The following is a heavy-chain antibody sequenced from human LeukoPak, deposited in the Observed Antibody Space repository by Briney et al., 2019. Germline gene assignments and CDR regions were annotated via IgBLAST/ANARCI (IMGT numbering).Heavy chain of an antibody. J-gene: IGHJ4*02. Sequence: PWGSLRLSCAASEFYWMHWVHQAPGKGLEWVSVIYSGGSTYYADSVKGRFTISRDNSKNTLYLQMNSLRAEDTAVYYCARGTIVAGPVYWGQGTLVTVSS. D-gene: IGHD2-15*01. CDR3: ARGTIVAGPVY. V-gene: IGHV3-53*01. CDR2: IYSGGST. CDR1: EFYW.